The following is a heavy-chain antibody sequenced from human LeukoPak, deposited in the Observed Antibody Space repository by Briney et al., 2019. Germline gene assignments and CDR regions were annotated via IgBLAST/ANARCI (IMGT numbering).Heavy chain of an antibody. CDR3: ARGTGIAVAGTGYYFDY. D-gene: IGHD6-19*01. V-gene: IGHV4-4*02. J-gene: IGHJ4*02. CDR1: GGSISSSNW. Sequence: SGTLSLTCAVSGGSISSSNWWSWVRQPPGQGLEWIGEIYHSGSTNYNPSLKSRVTISVDKSKNQFSLKLSSVTAADTAVYYCARGTGIAVAGTGYYFDYWGQGTLVTVSS. CDR2: IYHSGST.